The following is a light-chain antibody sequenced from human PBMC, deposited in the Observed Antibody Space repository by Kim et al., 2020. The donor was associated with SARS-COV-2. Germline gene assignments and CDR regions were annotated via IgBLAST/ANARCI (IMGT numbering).Light chain of an antibody. J-gene: IGKJ5*01. Sequence: QLTQSPSSLSASVGDRVTITCRASQGIGSYLAWYQQKPGKAPKLLIYAASTLRSGVPSRFSGSGSATDFTLTITSLQPEDFATYYCQQLEYYPITFGQGTRLEIK. V-gene: IGKV1-9*01. CDR3: QQLEYYPIT. CDR2: AAS. CDR1: QGIGSY.